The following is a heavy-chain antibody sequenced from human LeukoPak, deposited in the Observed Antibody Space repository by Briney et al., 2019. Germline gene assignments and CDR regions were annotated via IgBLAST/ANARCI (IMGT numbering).Heavy chain of an antibody. CDR1: GFIFSNHG. CDR2: IRVSGSTT. D-gene: IGHD6-6*01. V-gene: IGHV3-23*01. CDR3: AKEIRPNDY. J-gene: IGHJ4*02. Sequence: GGSLRLPCAASGFIFSNHGMTWVRKAPGKGLEWVSSIRVSGSTTYYADSVKGRFTISRDNSKNTLYLQRNSLRAEDTAIYYCAKEIRPNDYWGQGTLVTVSS.